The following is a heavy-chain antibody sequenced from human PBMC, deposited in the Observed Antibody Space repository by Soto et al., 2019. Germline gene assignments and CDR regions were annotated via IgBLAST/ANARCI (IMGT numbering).Heavy chain of an antibody. CDR2: MDPSGGSA. Sequence: ASVKVSCKASGYTFTSYYIHWVRQAPGQGLEWMGKMDPSGGSATYAQKFQGRVSMTSDASTSTVFMEVSSLRSEDTAVYYCATDLRSGYYGSGSDYFDYWGQGTLVTVSS. CDR3: ATDLRSGYYGSGSDYFDY. J-gene: IGHJ4*02. D-gene: IGHD3-10*01. V-gene: IGHV1-46*01. CDR1: GYTFTSYY.